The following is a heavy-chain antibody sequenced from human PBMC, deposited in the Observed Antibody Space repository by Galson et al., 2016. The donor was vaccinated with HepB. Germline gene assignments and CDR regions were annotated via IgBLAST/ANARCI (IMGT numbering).Heavy chain of an antibody. J-gene: IGHJ5*02. D-gene: IGHD3-22*01. CDR1: GYTFTSYG. CDR2: ISANNGNT. Sequence: SVKVSCKASGYTFTSYGISWVRQAPGQGLEWMGRISANNGNTNYAQKLQGRVTMTTETSTSTVYMELRSLRSDDTAVYYCARTAGYDSSGYYYPDNWFDPWGQGTLVTVSS. CDR3: ARTAGYDSSGYYYPDNWFDP. V-gene: IGHV1-18*01.